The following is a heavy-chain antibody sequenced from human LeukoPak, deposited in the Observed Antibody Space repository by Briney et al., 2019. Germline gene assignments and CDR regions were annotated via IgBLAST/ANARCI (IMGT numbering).Heavy chain of an antibody. Sequence: SETLSLTCAVYIGSFSGYHWSWIGQPPGRGLEWIGEIDHSGNTKYNPSLKSRVTISVDKSKNQFSLKLRALSAADTAVYFCARQGSISAFDFWGRGTPVTVSS. V-gene: IGHV4-34*01. J-gene: IGHJ4*02. CDR3: ARQGSISAFDF. D-gene: IGHD2-21*01. CDR2: IDHSGNT. CDR1: IGSFSGYH.